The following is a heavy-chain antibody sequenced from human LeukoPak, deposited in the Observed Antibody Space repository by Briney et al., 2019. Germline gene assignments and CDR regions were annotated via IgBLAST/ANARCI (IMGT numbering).Heavy chain of an antibody. J-gene: IGHJ4*02. CDR2: IIPILGIA. D-gene: IGHD3-10*01. CDR1: GGTFSSYA. V-gene: IGHV1-69*04. Sequence: RASVKVSCKASGGTFSSYAISWVRQAPGQGLEWMGRIIPILGIANYAQKFQGRVTITADKSTSTAYMELSSLRSEDTAVYYCARVGPHYYGSGSYFDYWGQGTLVTVSS. CDR3: ARVGPHYYGSGSYFDY.